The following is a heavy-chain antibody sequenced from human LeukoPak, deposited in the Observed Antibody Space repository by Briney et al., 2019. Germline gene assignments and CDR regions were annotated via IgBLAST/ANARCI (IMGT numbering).Heavy chain of an antibody. J-gene: IGHJ4*02. CDR3: TKATTRRVPAATIDS. D-gene: IGHD6-13*01. CDR2: ITWHGRST. V-gene: IGHV3-9*01. CDR1: GFIFDDFS. Sequence: GGSLRLSCAASGFIFDDFSMFWVRQVPGKGLEWVSGITWHGRSTAYAYSVSGRFTISRDNANYSLYLQINSLRPEDTAFYYCTKATTRRVPAATIDSWGQGTLVTVSS.